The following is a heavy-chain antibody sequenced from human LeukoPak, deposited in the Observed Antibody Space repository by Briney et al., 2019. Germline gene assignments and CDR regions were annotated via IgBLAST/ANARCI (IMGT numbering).Heavy chain of an antibody. CDR1: GGSFSGYY. J-gene: IGHJ4*02. V-gene: IGHV4-34*01. CDR3: ARSPAESNDGPFDY. CDR2: INHSGST. D-gene: IGHD1-1*01. Sequence: SETLSLTCAVYGGSFSGYYWSWIRQPPGKGLEWIGEINHSGSTNYNPSLRSRVTISVDTSKNQFSLKLSSVTAADTAVYYCARSPAESNDGPFDYWGQGTLVTVSS.